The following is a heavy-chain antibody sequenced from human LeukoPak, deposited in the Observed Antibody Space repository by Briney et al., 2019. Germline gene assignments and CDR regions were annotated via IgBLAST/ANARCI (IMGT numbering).Heavy chain of an antibody. CDR2: VIPIFGTA. D-gene: IGHD3-16*01. CDR3: ARDQEARPYNFDY. Sequence: SVKVSCKASGGTFSSYAICWVRQDPGEGLEWMGGVIPIFGTANYAQKFQGRVTITADESTSTAYMELSSLRSEDTAVYYCARDQEARPYNFDYWGQGTLVTVSS. CDR1: GGTFSSYA. J-gene: IGHJ4*02. V-gene: IGHV1-69*13.